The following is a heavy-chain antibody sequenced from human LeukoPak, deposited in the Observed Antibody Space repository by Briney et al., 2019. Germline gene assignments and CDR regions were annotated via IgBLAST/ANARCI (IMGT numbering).Heavy chain of an antibody. CDR2: ISGSGGST. CDR3: AKAAVAHYYYGMDV. V-gene: IGHV3-23*01. CDR1: GFPFSSYA. Sequence: GGSLSLSCAASGFPFSSYAMSWVRQAPGKGLEWVSAISGSGGSTYYADSVKGRFTISRDNSKNTLYLQMNSLRAEDTAVYYCAKAAVAHYYYGMDVWGQGTTVTVSS. J-gene: IGHJ6*02.